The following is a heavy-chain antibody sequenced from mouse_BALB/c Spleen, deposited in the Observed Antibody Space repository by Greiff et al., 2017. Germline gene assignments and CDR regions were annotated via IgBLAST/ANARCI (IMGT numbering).Heavy chain of an antibody. CDR1: GFTFSSFG. Sequence: EVKLVESGGGLVQPGGSRKLSCAASGFTFSSFGMHWVRQAPEKGLEWVAYISSGSSTIYYADTVKGRFTISRDNTKNTLFLQMTSLRSEDTAMYYCARTKVRGAMDYWGQGTSVTVSS. V-gene: IGHV5-17*02. J-gene: IGHJ4*01. CDR3: ARTKVRGAMDY. D-gene: IGHD2-14*01. CDR2: ISSGSSTI.